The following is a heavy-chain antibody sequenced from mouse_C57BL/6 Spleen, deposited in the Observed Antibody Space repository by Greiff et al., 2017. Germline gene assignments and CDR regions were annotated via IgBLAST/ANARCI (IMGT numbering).Heavy chain of an antibody. D-gene: IGHD2-4*01. CDR3: ARYHDYDGYFDV. CDR2: IRNKANGYTT. V-gene: IGHV7-3*01. Sequence: EVKVVESGGGLVQPGGSLSLSCAASGFTFTDYYMSWVRQPPGKALEWLGFIRNKANGYTTEYSASVKGRFTISRDNSQSILYLQMNALRAEDSATYYCARYHDYDGYFDVWGTGTTVTVSS. J-gene: IGHJ1*03. CDR1: GFTFTDYY.